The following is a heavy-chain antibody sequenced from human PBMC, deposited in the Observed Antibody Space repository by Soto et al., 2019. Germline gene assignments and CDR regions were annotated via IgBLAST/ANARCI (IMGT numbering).Heavy chain of an antibody. D-gene: IGHD1-1*01. CDR1: GFTFSSYS. Sequence: GGSLRLSCAASGFTFSSYSMNWVRQAPGKGLEWVSSISSSSSYIYYSDSVKGRFTISRDNAKNSLYLQMNSLRAEDTAVYYCASHSWSGTPLSSLDYWGQGTLVTVSS. V-gene: IGHV3-21*01. CDR3: ASHSWSGTPLSSLDY. J-gene: IGHJ4*02. CDR2: ISSSSSYI.